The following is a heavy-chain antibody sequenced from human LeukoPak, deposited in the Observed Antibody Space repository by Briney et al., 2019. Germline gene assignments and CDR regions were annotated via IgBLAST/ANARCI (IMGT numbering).Heavy chain of an antibody. Sequence: SVKVSCKASGGTFSSYAISWVRQAPGQGLEWMGRIIPILGMANYAQKFQGRVTITADKSTSTAYMELSSLRSEDTAVYYCARVSLSSSWYNWFDPWGQGTLVTVSS. J-gene: IGHJ5*02. CDR1: GGTFSSYA. CDR3: ARVSLSSSWYNWFDP. D-gene: IGHD6-13*01. V-gene: IGHV1-69*04. CDR2: IIPILGMA.